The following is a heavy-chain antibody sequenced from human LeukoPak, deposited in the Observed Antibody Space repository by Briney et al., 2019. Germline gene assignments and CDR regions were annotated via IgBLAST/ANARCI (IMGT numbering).Heavy chain of an antibody. Sequence: GESLKISCKGSGYSFTSYWIGWVRQMPGKGLEWMGIIYPGDSDTRYSPSFQGQVTISADKSINTAYLQWSSLKASDTAMYYCARPTSDWYDYFDYWGQGTLVTVSS. D-gene: IGHD6-19*01. J-gene: IGHJ4*02. CDR2: IYPGDSDT. V-gene: IGHV5-51*01. CDR1: GYSFTSYW. CDR3: ARPTSDWYDYFDY.